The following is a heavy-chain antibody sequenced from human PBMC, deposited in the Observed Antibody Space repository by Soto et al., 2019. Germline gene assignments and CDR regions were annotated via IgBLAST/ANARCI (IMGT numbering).Heavy chain of an antibody. CDR1: GFTFSSYS. CDR3: ASWKATGTTADAFDI. V-gene: IGHV3-21*01. CDR2: ISSSSSYI. Sequence: EVQLVESGGGLVKPGGSLRLSCAASGFTFSSYSMNWVRQAPGKGLEWVSSISSSSSYIYYADSVKGRFTISRDNAKNLLYLQMNSLRAEDTAVYYCASWKATGTTADAFDIWGQGTMVTVSS. D-gene: IGHD1-1*01. J-gene: IGHJ3*02.